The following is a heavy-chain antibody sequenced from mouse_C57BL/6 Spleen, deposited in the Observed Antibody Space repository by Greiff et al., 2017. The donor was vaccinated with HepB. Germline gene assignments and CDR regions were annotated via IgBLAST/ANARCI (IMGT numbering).Heavy chain of an antibody. Sequence: EVQGVESGGGLVQPGGSLKLSCAASGFTFSDYYMYWVRQTPEKRLEWVAYISNGGGSTYYPDTVKGRFTISRDNAKNTLYLQMSRLKSEDTAMYYCARGGKEAWFAYWGQGTLVTVSA. CDR3: ARGGKEAWFAY. CDR2: ISNGGGST. CDR1: GFTFSDYY. D-gene: IGHD1-3*01. J-gene: IGHJ3*01. V-gene: IGHV5-12*01.